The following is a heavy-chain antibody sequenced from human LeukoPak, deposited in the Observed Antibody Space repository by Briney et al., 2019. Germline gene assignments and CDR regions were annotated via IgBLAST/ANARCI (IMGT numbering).Heavy chain of an antibody. Sequence: PSQTLSLTCSVSGETVSSGAFYWSWIRQHPGRGLEWIGNIYSSGSTYYNPTLRSRLTISVDTSNNQFSLKMTSVTAADMAVYYCARGGVAAQLMYGFQNWFDPWGQGTLVTVSS. CDR1: GETVSSGAFY. J-gene: IGHJ5*02. CDR3: ARGGVAAQLMYGFQNWFDP. D-gene: IGHD6-13*01. CDR2: IYSSGST. V-gene: IGHV4-31*03.